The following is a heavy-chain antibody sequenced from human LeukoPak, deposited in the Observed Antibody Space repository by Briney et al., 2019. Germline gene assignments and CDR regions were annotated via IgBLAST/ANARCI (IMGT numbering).Heavy chain of an antibody. D-gene: IGHD6-13*01. V-gene: IGHV4-39*07. CDR2: IDYSGST. Sequence: SETLSLTSTVSGGSIISTTYYWGWIRQPPGEGLEWIGSIDYSGSTYYNPSLKSRVTISVDTSKNQFSLNLSSVTAADTAVYSCARASGSSWYERRLHAYYYYMDVWGKGTTVTVSS. CDR1: GGSIISTTYY. J-gene: IGHJ6*03. CDR3: ARASGSSWYERRLHAYYYYMDV.